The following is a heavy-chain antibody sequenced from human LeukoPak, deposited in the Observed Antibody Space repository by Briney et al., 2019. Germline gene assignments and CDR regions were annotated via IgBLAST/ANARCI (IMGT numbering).Heavy chain of an antibody. D-gene: IGHD3-3*01. CDR3: ARGGDFWSGYPGRFDY. Sequence: ASVKVSCKASGYTFTSYDINWVRQATGQGLEWMGWMNPNSGNTGYAQKFQGRVTITRNTSISTAYMELSSLRSEDTAVYYCARGGDFWSGYPGRFDYWGQGTLVTVSS. J-gene: IGHJ4*02. CDR1: GYTFTSYD. V-gene: IGHV1-8*03. CDR2: MNPNSGNT.